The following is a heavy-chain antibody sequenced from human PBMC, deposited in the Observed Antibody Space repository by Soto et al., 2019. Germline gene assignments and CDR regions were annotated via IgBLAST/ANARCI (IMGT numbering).Heavy chain of an antibody. CDR1: GVTFSSYA. CDR2: IIPIFGTA. V-gene: IGHV1-69*13. CDR3: ARCGGDCLYFDY. Sequence: SVKVSCKASGVTFSSYAISWVRQAPGQGLEWMGGIIPIFGTANYAQKFQGRVTITADESTSTAYMELSSLRSEDTAVYYCARCGGDCLYFDYWGQGTLVTVSS. J-gene: IGHJ4*02. D-gene: IGHD2-21*02.